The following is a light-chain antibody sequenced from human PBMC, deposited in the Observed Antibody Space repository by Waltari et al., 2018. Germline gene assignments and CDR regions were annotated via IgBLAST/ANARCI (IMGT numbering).Light chain of an antibody. CDR2: GAS. J-gene: IGKJ1*01. Sequence: EIVMTQSPATLSVSPGERATLSCRASQSVSSNLAWYQQKPGQAPRLLIYGASTRATGITARFRGSGSGTELTRTISSMQSEDFAVYYCQKYNNWPPWTFGKGNKVEIK. CDR3: QKYNNWPPWT. CDR1: QSVSSN. V-gene: IGKV3-15*01.